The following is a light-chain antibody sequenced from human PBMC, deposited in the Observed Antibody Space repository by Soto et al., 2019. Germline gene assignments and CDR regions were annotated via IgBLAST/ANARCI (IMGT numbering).Light chain of an antibody. V-gene: IGKV1-9*01. CDR3: QQLYTYPHT. CDR1: QGVTNS. Sequence: IQVTQSPSFLSASVGDRVTITCRTSQGVTNSFAWYQQKSGKAPRLLIYYISSLKSGVPSRFSGSGSGTEFTLTISSLQPEDFPTYYCQQLYTYPHTFGLGTQLEI. CDR2: YIS. J-gene: IGKJ2*01.